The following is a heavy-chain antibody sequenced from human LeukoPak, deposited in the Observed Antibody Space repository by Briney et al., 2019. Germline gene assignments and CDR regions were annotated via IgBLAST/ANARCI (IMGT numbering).Heavy chain of an antibody. J-gene: IGHJ6*02. V-gene: IGHV4-4*07. Sequence: PSETLSLTCTVSGGSISSYYWSWIRQPAGKGLEWIGRIYTSGSTNCNPSLKSRVTMSVDTSKNQFSLKLSSVTAADTAVYYCARDHKFGGYYYGMDVWGQGTTVTVSS. D-gene: IGHD3-10*01. CDR2: IYTSGST. CDR1: GGSISSYY. CDR3: ARDHKFGGYYYGMDV.